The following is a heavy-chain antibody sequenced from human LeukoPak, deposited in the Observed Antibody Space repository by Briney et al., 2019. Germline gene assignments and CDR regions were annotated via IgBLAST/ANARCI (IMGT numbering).Heavy chain of an antibody. V-gene: IGHV3-33*01. CDR3: ARDSLELQNFDY. D-gene: IGHD1-7*01. CDR1: GFTFSSYG. Sequence: GGSLRLSCAASGFTFSSYGMHWVRQAPGKGLEWVAVIWYDGSNKYYADSVKGRFTISRDNSKNTLYLQMNSLRAEDTAVYYCARDSLELQNFDYWGQGTLVTVSS. J-gene: IGHJ4*02. CDR2: IWYDGSNK.